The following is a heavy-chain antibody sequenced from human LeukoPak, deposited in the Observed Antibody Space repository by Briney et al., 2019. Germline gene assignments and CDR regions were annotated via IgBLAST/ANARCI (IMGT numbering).Heavy chain of an antibody. J-gene: IGHJ3*02. D-gene: IGHD4-17*01. CDR1: GGSISSYY. V-gene: IGHV4-59*12. CDR2: IYYSGST. Sequence: SETLSLTCTVSGGSISSYYWSWIRQPPGKGLEWIGYIYYSGSTNYNPSLKSRVTISVDTSKNQFSLKLSSVTAADTAVYYCARDLTGYGEANAFDIWGQGTMVTVSS. CDR3: ARDLTGYGEANAFDI.